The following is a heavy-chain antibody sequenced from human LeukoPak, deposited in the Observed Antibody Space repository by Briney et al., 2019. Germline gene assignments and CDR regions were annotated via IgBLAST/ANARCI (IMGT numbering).Heavy chain of an antibody. V-gene: IGHV3-7*01. CDR1: GFTFSDYY. J-gene: IGHJ3*02. D-gene: IGHD3-3*01. Sequence: GGSLRLSCAASGFTFSDYYMSWVRQAPGKGLEWVANIKQDGSESYYVDSVKGRFTFSRDNAKNSLYLQINSLRAEDTAVYYCARDFGYYTAAFDIWGQGTMVTVSS. CDR3: ARDFGYYTAAFDI. CDR2: IKQDGSES.